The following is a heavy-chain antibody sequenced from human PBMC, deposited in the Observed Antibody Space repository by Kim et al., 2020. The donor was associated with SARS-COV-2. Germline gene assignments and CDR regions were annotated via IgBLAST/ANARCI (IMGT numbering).Heavy chain of an antibody. J-gene: IGHJ2*01. CDR3: ARRAGYSYGTGYFYL. CDR1: GGSISSSNHH. Sequence: SETLSLTCGVSGGSISSSNHHWAWIRQPPGKGREQIGNIFYTGSTYYSPSLRSRVTISVYTSKNQFSLNLNSVTAADTAVYDCARRAGYSYGTGYFYLWGSGPLLSVSS. CDR2: IFYTGST. D-gene: IGHD1-1*01. V-gene: IGHV4-39*01.